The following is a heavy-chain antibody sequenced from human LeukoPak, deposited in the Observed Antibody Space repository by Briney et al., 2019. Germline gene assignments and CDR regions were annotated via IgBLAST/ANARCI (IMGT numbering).Heavy chain of an antibody. CDR2: INAYNGDT. CDR1: GYTFTSYG. D-gene: IGHD1-26*01. V-gene: IGHV1-18*01. Sequence: ASVKVSCKASGYTFTSYGISWVRQAPGQGLEWMGWINAYNGDTNYAQKVQGRVTMTTDTSTSTAYMELRSLRSDDTAVYYCARGGVGATNFDYWGQGTLVTVSS. J-gene: IGHJ4*02. CDR3: ARGGVGATNFDY.